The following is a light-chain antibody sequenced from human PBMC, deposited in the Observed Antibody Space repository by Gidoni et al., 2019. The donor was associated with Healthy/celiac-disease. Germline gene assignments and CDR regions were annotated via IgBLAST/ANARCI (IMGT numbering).Light chain of an antibody. V-gene: IGKV3-11*01. Sequence: EIVFTPSPATLSLSPGERATLSCRASQSVSRYLAWYQQKPGQAPRLLIYDASNRATAIPARFSGSASGTDFTLTISSLEPEDLAVYYCQQRSNWPPWTFGQGTKVEIK. CDR3: QQRSNWPPWT. J-gene: IGKJ1*01. CDR2: DAS. CDR1: QSVSRY.